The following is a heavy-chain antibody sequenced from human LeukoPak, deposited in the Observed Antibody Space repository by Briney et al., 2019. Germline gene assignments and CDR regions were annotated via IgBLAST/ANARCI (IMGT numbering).Heavy chain of an antibody. Sequence: SVKVSCKVSGYTLTELSMHWVRQAPGKGLEWMGGIIPIFGTANYAQKFQGRVTITTDESTSTAYMELSSLRSEDTAVYYCAKEDSSGYYAPFDYWGQGTLVTVSS. CDR3: AKEDSSGYYAPFDY. D-gene: IGHD3-22*01. V-gene: IGHV1-69*05. CDR1: GYTLTELS. J-gene: IGHJ4*02. CDR2: IIPIFGTA.